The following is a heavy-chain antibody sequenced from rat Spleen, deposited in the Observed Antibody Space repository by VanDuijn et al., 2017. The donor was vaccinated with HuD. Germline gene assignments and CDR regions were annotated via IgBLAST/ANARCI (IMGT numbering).Heavy chain of an antibody. CDR1: GFTFSNYG. D-gene: IGHD4-1*01. CDR2: ISTSGGST. V-gene: IGHV5-29*01. CDR3: ARPAGVMDA. J-gene: IGHJ4*01. Sequence: EVQLVESGGGLVQPGRSLKLSCAASGFTFSNYGMAWVCQAPTKGLEWVATISTSGGSTYYRDSVKGRFTVSRDNAKSTLYLQMDSLRSEDTATYYCARPAGVMDAWGQGASVTVSS.